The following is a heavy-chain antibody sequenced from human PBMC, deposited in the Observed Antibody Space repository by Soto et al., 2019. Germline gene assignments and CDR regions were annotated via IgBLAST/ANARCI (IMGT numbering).Heavy chain of an antibody. D-gene: IGHD2-15*01. Sequence: GASVQVSCKASGGTFSSYAISWVRQAPGQGLEWMGGIIPIFGTANYAQKFQGRVTITADRSTSTAYMELSSLRSEDTAVYYGARDPVVVAATTYYYYGMDVWGQGTTVTVSS. J-gene: IGHJ6*02. V-gene: IGHV1-69*06. CDR1: GGTFSSYA. CDR2: IIPIFGTA. CDR3: ARDPVVVAATTYYYYGMDV.